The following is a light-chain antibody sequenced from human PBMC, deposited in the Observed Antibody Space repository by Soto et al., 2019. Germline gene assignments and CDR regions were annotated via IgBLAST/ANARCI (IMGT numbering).Light chain of an antibody. CDR2: GAS. Sequence: DIQLTQSPSFLSASVGDRVTITCRASQDISSYLAWYQQKPGKAPKLLIFGASTLQSGVPSRFSGSGSGTEFTLTISSLQPEDFATYYCQQLNSYSIFSFGPGTKGDIK. J-gene: IGKJ3*01. CDR3: QQLNSYSIFS. CDR1: QDISSY. V-gene: IGKV1-9*01.